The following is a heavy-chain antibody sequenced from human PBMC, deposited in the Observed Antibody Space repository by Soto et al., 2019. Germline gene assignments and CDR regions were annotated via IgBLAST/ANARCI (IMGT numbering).Heavy chain of an antibody. CDR2: IYSGGRT. J-gene: IGHJ3*02. CDR3: ERARLTGDAFDI. Sequence: GGSLRLSCAASGFTVSSNYMSWVRQAPGKGLEWVSFIYSGGRTYYADYVKGRFTISRHNSKNTLYLQMNSLRAEDTAVYYCERARLTGDAFDIWGQGTMVTVSS. V-gene: IGHV3-53*04. CDR1: GFTVSSNY. D-gene: IGHD7-27*01.